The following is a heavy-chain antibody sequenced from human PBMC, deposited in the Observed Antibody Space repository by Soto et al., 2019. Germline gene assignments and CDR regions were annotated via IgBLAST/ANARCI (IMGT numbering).Heavy chain of an antibody. D-gene: IGHD3-22*01. CDR2: IRSKAYGGTT. V-gene: IGHV3-49*03. CDR1: GFTFGDYA. J-gene: IGHJ4*02. Sequence: GSLRLSCTASGFTFGDYAMSWFRQAPGKGLDWVGFIRSKAYGGTTEYAASVKGRFTISRDDSKSIAYLQMNSLKTEDTAVYYCTRVLGYYDSSGYYYVGYYFDYWGQGTLVTVSS. CDR3: TRVLGYYDSSGYYYVGYYFDY.